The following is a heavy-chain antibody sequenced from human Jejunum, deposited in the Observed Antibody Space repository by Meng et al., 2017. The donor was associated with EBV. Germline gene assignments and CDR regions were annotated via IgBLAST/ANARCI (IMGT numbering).Heavy chain of an antibody. V-gene: IGHV4-39*01. CDR2: IYYSGST. CDR1: GGSSISSSYH. J-gene: IGHJ5*02. CDR3: ARRGGEGWFDP. Sequence: QPPLQAAGPGTGKPSESRSRDCTGSGGSSISSSYHCGWIRQPPGKGLEWIGSIYYSGSTYYNPSLKSRVTISVDTSKNQFSLKLSAVTAADTAVYYCARRGGEGWFDPWGQGTLVTVSS. D-gene: IGHD3-10*01.